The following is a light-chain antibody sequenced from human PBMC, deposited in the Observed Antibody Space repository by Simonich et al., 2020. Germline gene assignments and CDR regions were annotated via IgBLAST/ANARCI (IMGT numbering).Light chain of an antibody. V-gene: IGLV6-57*01. CDR1: SGSLASNH. Sequence: NFMLTQPHSVSESPGKTVTISCTRSSGSLASNHVQWYQQRPGSSPTTVIYEDNQRPSGGPARFSGSIDSSSTSASLTISGLKTEDEADYYCQSYDSSNLVFGGGTKLTVL. CDR3: QSYDSSNLV. CDR2: EDN. J-gene: IGLJ3*02.